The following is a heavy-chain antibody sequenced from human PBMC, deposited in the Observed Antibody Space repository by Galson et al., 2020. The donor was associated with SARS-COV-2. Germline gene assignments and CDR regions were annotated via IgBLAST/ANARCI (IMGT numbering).Heavy chain of an antibody. J-gene: IGHJ6*04. Sequence: ASVKVSCKASGYTFTSYSMHWVRQAPGQRLEWMGWINAGNGNTKYSQKFQGRVTITRDTSASTAYMELSSLRSEDTAVYYCARDGCQNLYDGTGRFCISDGMNVWGKGTTITATS. V-gene: IGHV1-3*01. CDR3: ARDGCQNLYDGTGRFCISDGMNV. D-gene: IGHD3-10*01. CDR2: INAGNGNT. CDR1: GYTFTSYS.